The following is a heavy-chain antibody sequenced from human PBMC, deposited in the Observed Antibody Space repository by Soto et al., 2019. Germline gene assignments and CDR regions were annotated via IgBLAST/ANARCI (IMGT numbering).Heavy chain of an antibody. D-gene: IGHD6-19*01. V-gene: IGHV3-13*01. J-gene: IGHJ6*02. CDR2: IGTTGDT. CDR1: GFTFISYD. Sequence: GGSLRLSCAASGFTFISYDMHWVHQATGKGLEWVSAIGTTGDTYYPGSVKGRFTISRENAKNSLYLQMNSLRAGDTAVYYCAREGGIAVAGFGMDVWGQGTTVTVSS. CDR3: AREGGIAVAGFGMDV.